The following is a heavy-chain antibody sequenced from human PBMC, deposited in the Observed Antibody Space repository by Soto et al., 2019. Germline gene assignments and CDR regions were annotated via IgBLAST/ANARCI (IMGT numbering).Heavy chain of an antibody. V-gene: IGHV4-59*01. CDR1: GGSISSYY. D-gene: IGHD1-26*01. J-gene: IGHJ4*02. CDR3: ARDRSGSYYPSFFDY. Sequence: QVQLQESGPGLVKPSETLSLTCTVSGGSISSYYWSWIRQPPGKGLEWIGYMYFRGSTNYNPSLTGRVPTXXDXSXXQCSRKLSSVTAADTAVYYCARDRSGSYYPSFFDYWGQGILVTVSS. CDR2: MYFRGST.